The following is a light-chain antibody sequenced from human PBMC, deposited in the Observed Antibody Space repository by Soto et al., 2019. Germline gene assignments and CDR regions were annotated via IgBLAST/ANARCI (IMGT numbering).Light chain of an antibody. V-gene: IGKV1-5*03. CDR1: QTISSW. Sequence: TQSPATLSGYVGDRDTITCRASQTISSWLAWYQQKPGKAPKLLIYKASTLKSGVPSRFSGSGSGTEFTLTITSLQPEDFATYYCLLHKSYVWTFGQGTMV. CDR3: LLHKSYVWT. J-gene: IGKJ1*01. CDR2: KAS.